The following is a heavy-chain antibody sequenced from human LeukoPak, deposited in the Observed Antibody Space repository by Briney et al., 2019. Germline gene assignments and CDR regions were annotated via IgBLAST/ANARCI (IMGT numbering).Heavy chain of an antibody. Sequence: PGGSLRLSCAASGFTFSSYWMHWVRQAPGKGLVWVSRINSDGSSTSYADSVKGRFTISRDNSKNTLYLQMNSLRAEDTAVYYCARDLLLYYYDSSGSIDYWGQGTLVTVSS. CDR1: GFTFSSYW. V-gene: IGHV3-74*01. CDR3: ARDLLLYYYDSSGSIDY. J-gene: IGHJ4*02. D-gene: IGHD3-22*01. CDR2: INSDGSST.